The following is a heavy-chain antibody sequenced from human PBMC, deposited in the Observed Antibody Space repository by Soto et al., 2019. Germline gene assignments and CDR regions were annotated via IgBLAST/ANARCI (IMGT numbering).Heavy chain of an antibody. Sequence: SETLSLTCAVYGGSFSGYYWSWIRQPPGKGLEWIGEINHSGSTNYNPSLKSRVTISVDTSKNQFSLKLSSVTAADTAVYYCARRVGSSSPQVAYYFDYWGQGTLVTVS. V-gene: IGHV4-34*01. J-gene: IGHJ4*02. CDR3: ARRVGSSSPQVAYYFDY. CDR2: INHSGST. D-gene: IGHD6-6*01. CDR1: GGSFSGYY.